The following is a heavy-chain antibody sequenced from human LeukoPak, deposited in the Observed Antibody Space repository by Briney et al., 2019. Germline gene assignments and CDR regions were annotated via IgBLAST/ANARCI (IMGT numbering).Heavy chain of an antibody. Sequence: ASVKVSCKASGYTFTGYYMHWVRQAPGQGFEWMGWINPNSGGTNYAQKFQGRVTMTRDTSISTAYMELSRLRSDDTAVYYCARGIVGRIPTVVRYDPWGQGTLVTVSS. V-gene: IGHV1-2*02. CDR2: INPNSGGT. J-gene: IGHJ5*02. D-gene: IGHD4-23*01. CDR3: ARGIVGRIPTVVRYDP. CDR1: GYTFTGYY.